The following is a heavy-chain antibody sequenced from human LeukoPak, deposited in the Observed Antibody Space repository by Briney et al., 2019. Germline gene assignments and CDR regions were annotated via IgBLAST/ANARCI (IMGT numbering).Heavy chain of an antibody. D-gene: IGHD6-19*01. CDR3: ARRSGIAVAGAFDY. V-gene: IGHV3-23*01. CDR2: FSGSGGST. J-gene: IGHJ4*02. Sequence: PGGSLRLSCVVSGFTFSSYAMSWVRQAPGKGLEWVSAFSGSGGSTYYADSVKGRFTISRDNSKNTLYLQMNSLRAEDTAVYYCARRSGIAVAGAFDYWGQGTLVTVSS. CDR1: GFTFSSYA.